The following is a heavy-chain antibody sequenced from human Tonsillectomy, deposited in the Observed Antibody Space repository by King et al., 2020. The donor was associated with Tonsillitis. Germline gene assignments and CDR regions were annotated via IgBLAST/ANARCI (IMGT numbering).Heavy chain of an antibody. Sequence: VQLQESGPGLVKPSETLSLTCTVSGGSISSYYWSWIRQPPGKGLEWSGYIYNSGSTNYNPSLKSRVTISVDTSKYQFSLRLSSVTAADTAVYYCARTNPYCGGDCYDFDHWGQGTLVTVSS. CDR2: IYNSGST. D-gene: IGHD2-21*02. V-gene: IGHV4-59*01. CDR3: ARTNPYCGGDCYDFDH. J-gene: IGHJ4*02. CDR1: GGSISSYY.